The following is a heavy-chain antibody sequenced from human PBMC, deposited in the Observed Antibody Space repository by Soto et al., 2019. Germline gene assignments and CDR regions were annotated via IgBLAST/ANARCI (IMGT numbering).Heavy chain of an antibody. CDR2: INPSGGST. D-gene: IGHD3-16*01. J-gene: IGHJ6*02. V-gene: IGHV1-46*01. Sequence: GASVKVSCKASGYTFTSYYMHWVRQAPGQGLEWMGIINPSGGSTSYAQTFQGRVTMTRDTSTSRVYMELSSLRSEDTDVYYCASSGLRLGELTHYYGMDVWGQGTTVTVSS. CDR1: GYTFTSYY. CDR3: ASSGLRLGELTHYYGMDV.